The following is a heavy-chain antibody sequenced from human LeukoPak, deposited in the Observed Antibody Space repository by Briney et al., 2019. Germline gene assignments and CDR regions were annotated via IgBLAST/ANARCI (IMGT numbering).Heavy chain of an antibody. CDR3: ARAQLNLLVDFGMDV. CDR1: GGSISSYY. J-gene: IGHJ6*02. CDR2: VSYSGST. D-gene: IGHD1-1*01. V-gene: IGHV4-59*01. Sequence: SETLSLICTVSGGSISSYYWSWIRQPPGKGLEWIGYVSYSGSTNYNSTLKSRATISVDTSKNQFSLKLSSVTAADTAVYYCARAQLNLLVDFGMDVWGQGTTVTVSS.